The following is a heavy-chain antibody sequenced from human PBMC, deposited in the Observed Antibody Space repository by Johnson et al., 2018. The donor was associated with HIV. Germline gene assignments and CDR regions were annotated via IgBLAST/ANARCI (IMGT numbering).Heavy chain of an antibody. CDR1: GFTFSNAW. D-gene: IGHD6-13*01. CDR3: ATDLAAVGSGAFDI. Sequence: EVQLVESGGGLVKPGGSLRLSCAASGFTFSNAWMSWVRQAPGKGLEWVGRIKRKTDGGTTDYAAPGKGRFIISRDDSKNKLYLQMNSLKTEDTAVYYCATDLAAVGSGAFDIWGQGTMVIVSS. J-gene: IGHJ3*02. V-gene: IGHV3-15*01. CDR2: IKRKTDGGTT.